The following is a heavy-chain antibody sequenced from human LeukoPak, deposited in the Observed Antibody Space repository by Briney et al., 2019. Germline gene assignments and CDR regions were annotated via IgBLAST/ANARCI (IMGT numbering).Heavy chain of an antibody. CDR1: GGSISSSSYH. CDR3: ARISIVVVPAYFDY. V-gene: IGHV4-39*01. CDR2: MYYSGST. D-gene: IGHD2-2*01. J-gene: IGHJ4*02. Sequence: SETLSLTCTVSGGSISSSSYHWGWIRQPPGKGLEWIGSMYYSGSTYYNPSLKSRVTVSVDTSKNQFSLDLSSVTAADTAVYYCARISIVVVPAYFDYWGQGTLVTVSS.